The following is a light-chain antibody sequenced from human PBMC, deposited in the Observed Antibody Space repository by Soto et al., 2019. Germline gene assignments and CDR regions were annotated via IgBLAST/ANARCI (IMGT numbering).Light chain of an antibody. CDR1: SSDVGGYNY. CDR2: DVS. V-gene: IGLV2-14*01. Sequence: QSVLTQPASVSGSPGQSITISCTETSSDVGGYNYVSWYQQHPGKAPKLMIYDVSNRPSGVSNRFSGSKSGNTASLTISGLQAEDEADYYCSSYTSSSTLGFGGGTKLTVL. CDR3: SSYTSSSTLG. J-gene: IGLJ2*01.